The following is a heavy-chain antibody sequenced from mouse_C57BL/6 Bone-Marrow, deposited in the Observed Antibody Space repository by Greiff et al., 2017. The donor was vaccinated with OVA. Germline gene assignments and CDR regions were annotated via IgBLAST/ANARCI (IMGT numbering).Heavy chain of an antibody. CDR3: ARVRQLRTWFAY. CDR1: GYTFTSYW. Sequence: QVQLKQPGTELVKPGASVKLSCKASGYTFTSYWMHWVKQRPGQGLEWIGNINPSNGGTNYNEKFKSKATLTVDKSSSTAYMQLSSLTSEDSAVYYCARVRQLRTWFAYWGQGTLVTVSA. V-gene: IGHV1-53*01. D-gene: IGHD3-2*01. CDR2: INPSNGGT. J-gene: IGHJ3*01.